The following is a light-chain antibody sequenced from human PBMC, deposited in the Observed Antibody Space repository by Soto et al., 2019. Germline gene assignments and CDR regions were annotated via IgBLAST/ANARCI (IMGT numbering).Light chain of an antibody. V-gene: IGKV3-20*01. CDR1: QSVTSNY. Sequence: EIVLTQSPGTLSLSPGERATLSCRASQSVTSNYLAWYQQKPGQAPRLLIYGGSTSAAGVPDRFSGSGSGTVFTLTITRVEPEDFAVYYCQQYGRSPLMHTFGQGTKL. CDR2: GGS. J-gene: IGKJ2*01. CDR3: QQYGRSPLMHT.